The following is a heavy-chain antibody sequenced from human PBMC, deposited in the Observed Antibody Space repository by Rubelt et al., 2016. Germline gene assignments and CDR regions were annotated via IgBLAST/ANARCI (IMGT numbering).Heavy chain of an antibody. CDR1: GYIFTSYW. CDR2: IYPGDSDT. CDR3: ARRSSSSHYFDY. V-gene: IGHV5-51*01. J-gene: IGHJ4*02. D-gene: IGHD6-13*01. Sequence: EVQLVQSGAEVKKPGESLKISCQGSGYIFTSYWIGWVRQMPGKGLDWLGIIYPGDSDTRYSPSFQGQVTISADKPISTAYLQWSSLKASDTAMYYCARRSSSSHYFDYWGQGTLVTVSS.